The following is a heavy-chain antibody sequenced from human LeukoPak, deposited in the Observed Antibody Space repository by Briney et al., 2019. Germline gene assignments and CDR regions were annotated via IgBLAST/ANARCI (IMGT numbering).Heavy chain of an antibody. CDR3: AKDIQAAN. CDR2: ISGSGRTT. V-gene: IGHV3-48*03. D-gene: IGHD5-18*01. CDR1: GFTFSSYE. J-gene: IGHJ1*01. Sequence: PGGSLRLSCAASGFTFSSYEVNWLRQAPGKGLEWVSYISGSGRTTYYADSVRGRFTISRDNAENSVYLQMNSLRAEDTALYYCAKDIQAANWGQGTLVTVSS.